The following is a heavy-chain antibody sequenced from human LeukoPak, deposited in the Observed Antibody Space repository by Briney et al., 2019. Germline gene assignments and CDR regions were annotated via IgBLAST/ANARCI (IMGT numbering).Heavy chain of an antibody. J-gene: IGHJ4*02. CDR1: GFTFSSYW. V-gene: IGHV3-74*01. CDR2: IKSDGSST. D-gene: IGHD3/OR15-3a*01. Sequence: GGSLRLSCAASGFTFSSYWMHWVRQAPGKGLVWVSHIKSDGSSTNYADSVKGRFTISRDNAKNTLYLQMDSLKAEDTAVYYCATTGTDYYFDYWGQGTLVTVSS. CDR3: ATTGTDYYFDY.